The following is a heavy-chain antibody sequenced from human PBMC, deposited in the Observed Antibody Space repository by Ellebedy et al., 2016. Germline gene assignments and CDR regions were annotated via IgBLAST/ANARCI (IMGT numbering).Heavy chain of an antibody. CDR1: GYTFTSYD. CDR3: ARGRRELSSEYWNDGEYYFDY. CDR2: MNPNSGNT. Sequence: ASVKVSCKASGYTFTSYDINWVRQATGQGLEWMGWMNPNSGNTGYAQKFQGRVTMTRNTSISTAYMELSSLRSEDTAVYYCARGRRELSSEYWNDGEYYFDYWGQGTLVTVSS. D-gene: IGHD1-1*01. V-gene: IGHV1-8*01. J-gene: IGHJ4*02.